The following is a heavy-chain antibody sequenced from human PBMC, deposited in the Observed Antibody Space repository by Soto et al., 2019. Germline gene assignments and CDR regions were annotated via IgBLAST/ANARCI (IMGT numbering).Heavy chain of an antibody. Sequence: PSETLSLTCTVSGGSISSYYWSWIRQPPGKGLEWIGYIYYSGSANYNPSLKSRVTISVDTSKNQFSLNLSSVSAADTAVYYCTRGPSGDKVDYWGQGTLVT. CDR2: IYYSGSA. V-gene: IGHV4-59*08. CDR1: GGSISSYY. CDR3: TRGPSGDKVDY. J-gene: IGHJ4*02. D-gene: IGHD7-27*01.